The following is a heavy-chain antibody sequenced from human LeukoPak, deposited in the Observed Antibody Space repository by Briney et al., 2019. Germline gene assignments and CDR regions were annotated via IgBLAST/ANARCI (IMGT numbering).Heavy chain of an antibody. CDR1: GYTLTELS. CDR2: FDPEVGKT. D-gene: IGHD6-19*01. CDR3: ATVGAVAGRGSYFDY. J-gene: IGHJ4*02. V-gene: IGHV1-24*01. Sequence: ASVKVSCKVSGYTLTELSMHWVRQAPGKGLEWMGGFDPEVGKTIYAQKFQGRVTMTEDTSTDTAYMELSSLRSEDTAVYYCATVGAVAGRGSYFDYWGQGTLVTVSS.